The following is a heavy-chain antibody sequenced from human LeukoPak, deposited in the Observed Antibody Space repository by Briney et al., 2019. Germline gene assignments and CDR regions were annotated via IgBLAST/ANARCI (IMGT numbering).Heavy chain of an antibody. Sequence: ASVKVSCKASGYTFTGYGISWVRQAPGQGLEWMGWISAYNGNTNYAQKLQGRVTMTTDTSTSTAYMELRSLRSDDTAVYYCAREGPPYSSGFFPSNNWFDPWGQGTLVTVSS. D-gene: IGHD6-19*01. CDR3: AREGPPYSSGFFPSNNWFDP. J-gene: IGHJ5*02. CDR2: ISAYNGNT. V-gene: IGHV1-18*01. CDR1: GYTFTGYG.